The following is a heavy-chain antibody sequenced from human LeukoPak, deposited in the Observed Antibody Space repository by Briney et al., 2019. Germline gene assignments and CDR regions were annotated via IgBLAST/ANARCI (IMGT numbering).Heavy chain of an antibody. CDR3: ARQDGEQLVLDY. J-gene: IGHJ4*02. CDR1: GVSISYYY. Sequence: SETLSLTCTVSGVSISYYYWSWIRQPPGKGLKWIGYIYYSGSTSYNPSLQSRVTISVDTSKNQFSLNLSSVTAADTAVYYCARQDGEQLVLDYWGQGTLVTVSS. D-gene: IGHD6-13*01. V-gene: IGHV4-59*08. CDR2: IYYSGST.